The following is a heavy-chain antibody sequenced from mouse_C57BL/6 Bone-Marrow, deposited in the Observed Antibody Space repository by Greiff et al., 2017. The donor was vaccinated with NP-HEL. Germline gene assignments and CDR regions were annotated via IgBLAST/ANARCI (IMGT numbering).Heavy chain of an antibody. V-gene: IGHV1-64*01. CDR1: GYTFTSYW. D-gene: IGHD1-1*01. J-gene: IGHJ4*01. CDR2: IHPNSGST. CDR3: AREDYGSPYAMDY. Sequence: VQLQQSGAELVKPGASVKLSCKASGYTFTSYWMHWVKQRPGQGLEWIGMIHPNSGSTNYNEKFKSKATLTVDKSSSTAYMQLSSLTSEDSAVYYCAREDYGSPYAMDYWGQGTSVTVSS.